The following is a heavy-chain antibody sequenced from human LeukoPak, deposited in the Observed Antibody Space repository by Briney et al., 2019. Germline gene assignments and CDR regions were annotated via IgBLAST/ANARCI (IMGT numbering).Heavy chain of an antibody. D-gene: IGHD2-2*02. Sequence: SVKVSCKASGGTFSSYAISWVRQAPGQGLEWMGGIIPIFGTANYAQKFQGRVTITADESTSTAYMELSSLRSEDTAVYYCASREQLLYSGYYYGMDVWGQGTTVTVSS. CDR1: GGTFSSYA. CDR2: IIPIFGTA. J-gene: IGHJ6*02. CDR3: ASREQLLYSGYYYGMDV. V-gene: IGHV1-69*13.